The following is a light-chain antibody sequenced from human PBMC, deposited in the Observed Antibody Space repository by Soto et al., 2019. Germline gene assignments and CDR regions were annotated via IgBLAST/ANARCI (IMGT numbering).Light chain of an antibody. V-gene: IGKV3-15*01. CDR1: QSVSSN. J-gene: IGKJ5*01. CDR2: GAS. Sequence: EIVMTQSPATLSVSPGERATLSCRASQSVSSNLAWYQQKPGQAPRLLIYGASTRVTGIPARFSGSGSGTEFTLTISSLQSEDFAVYYCQQYNKWPPITFGQGTRLKI. CDR3: QQYNKWPPIT.